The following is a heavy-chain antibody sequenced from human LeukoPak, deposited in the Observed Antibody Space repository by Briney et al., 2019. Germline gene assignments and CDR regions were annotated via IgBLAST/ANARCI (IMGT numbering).Heavy chain of an antibody. J-gene: IGHJ6*02. Sequence: GGSLRLSCAASGFTISSYAMHWVRQAPGKGLEWVAVISFDGSNQYYADSVKGRLTTSRDNSKNTLYLQMNSLRAEDTAVYYCARDSAVATYYGVDVWGQGTTVTVSS. V-gene: IGHV3-30-3*01. CDR3: ARDSAVATYYGVDV. CDR1: GFTISSYA. D-gene: IGHD6-19*01. CDR2: ISFDGSNQ.